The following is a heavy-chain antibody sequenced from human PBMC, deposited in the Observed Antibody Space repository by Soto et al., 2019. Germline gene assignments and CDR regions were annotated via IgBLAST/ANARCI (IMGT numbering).Heavy chain of an antibody. CDR3: ARDTRYGVLDY. CDR2: IYYSGDT. Sequence: SETLSLTCTVSGGSISSYYWSWIRQPPGKGLEWIGYIYYSGDTNYNPSLKSRVTISVDTSKNQFSLSLSSLTAADTAVYYCARDTRYGVLDYWGQGTLVTVSA. CDR1: GGSISSYY. D-gene: IGHD4-17*01. V-gene: IGHV4-59*01. J-gene: IGHJ4*02.